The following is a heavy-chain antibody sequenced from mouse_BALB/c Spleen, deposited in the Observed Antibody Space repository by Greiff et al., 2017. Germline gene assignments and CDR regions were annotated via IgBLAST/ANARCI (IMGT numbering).Heavy chain of an antibody. V-gene: IGHV5-17*02. CDR2: ISSGSSTI. D-gene: IGHD1-1*01. Sequence: EVQLVESGGGLVQPGGSRKLSCAASGFTFSSFGMHWVRQAPEKGLEWVAYISSGSSTIYYADTVKGRFTISRDNPKNTLFLQMTSLRSEDTAMYYCARERDYYGSSYVWYFDVWGAGTTVTVSS. J-gene: IGHJ1*01. CDR3: ARERDYYGSSYVWYFDV. CDR1: GFTFSSFG.